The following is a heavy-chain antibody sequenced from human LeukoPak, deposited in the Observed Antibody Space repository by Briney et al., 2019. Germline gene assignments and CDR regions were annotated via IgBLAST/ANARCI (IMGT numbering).Heavy chain of an antibody. Sequence: PSETLSLTCAVYGGSFSGYYWSWIRQPPGKGLEWIGEINHSGSTNYNPSLKSRVTISVDTSENQFSLKLSSVTAADTAVYYCARESKSWVRGVTNFDYWGQGTLVTVSS. CDR3: ARESKSWVRGVTNFDY. V-gene: IGHV4-34*01. J-gene: IGHJ4*02. CDR2: INHSGST. D-gene: IGHD3-10*01. CDR1: GGSFSGYY.